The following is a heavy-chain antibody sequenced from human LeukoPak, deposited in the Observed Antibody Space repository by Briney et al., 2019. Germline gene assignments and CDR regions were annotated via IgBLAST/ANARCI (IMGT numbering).Heavy chain of an antibody. D-gene: IGHD3-10*01. CDR1: GGSISSYY. J-gene: IGHJ4*02. Sequence: PSETLSLTCTVSGGSISSYYWSWMRQPPGKGLEWIWYIYYSGNTNYNPSLKSRVTISVDTSKNQFSLKLSSVTAADTAVYYCARVEVRPMVRGVIDYWGQGTLVTVSS. CDR3: ARVEVRPMVRGVIDY. V-gene: IGHV4-59*01. CDR2: IYYSGNT.